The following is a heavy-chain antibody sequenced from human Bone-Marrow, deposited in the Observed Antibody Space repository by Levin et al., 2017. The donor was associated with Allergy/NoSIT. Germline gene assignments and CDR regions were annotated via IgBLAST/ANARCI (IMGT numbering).Heavy chain of an antibody. Sequence: GGSLRLSCTASGFKFDDYAMHWVRQDPGKGLEWVSGISWNSGGIGYADSVKGRFTISRDNAKKSLYLQMNSLREEDTAFYYCTKDDDKHWSGTVGGDAFDVWGQGTMVTVSS. CDR1: GFKFDDYA. J-gene: IGHJ3*01. CDR3: TKDDDKHWSGTVGGDAFDV. D-gene: IGHD3-3*01. V-gene: IGHV3-9*01. CDR2: ISWNSGGI.